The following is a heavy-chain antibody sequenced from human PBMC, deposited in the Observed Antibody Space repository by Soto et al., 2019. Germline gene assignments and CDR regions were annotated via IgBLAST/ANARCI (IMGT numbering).Heavy chain of an antibody. V-gene: IGHV1-2*04. CDR3: ARVHGDYGQYYYGMDV. Sequence: ASVKVSCKASGYTFTGYYMHWVQQAPGQGLEWMGWINPNSGGTNYAQKFQGWVTMTRDTSISTAYMELSRLRSDDTAVYYCARVHGDYGQYYYGMDVWGQGTTVTVSS. CDR1: GYTFTGYY. CDR2: INPNSGGT. J-gene: IGHJ6*02. D-gene: IGHD4-17*01.